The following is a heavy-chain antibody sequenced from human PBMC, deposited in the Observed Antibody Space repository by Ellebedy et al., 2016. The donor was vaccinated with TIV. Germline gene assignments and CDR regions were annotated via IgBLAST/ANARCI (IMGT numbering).Heavy chain of an antibody. CDR2: IWYDGSNK. CDR3: ARAADDLWTGNYYYYYGMDV. CDR1: GYTFSNYG. J-gene: IGHJ6*02. Sequence: GESLKISXAASGYTFSNYGMHWVRQTPGKGPEWVAVIWYDGSNKYYGDSMKGRFTISRDNSKNTLYLQMNSLRAEDTAVYYCARAADDLWTGNYYYYYGMDVWGQGTMVTVSS. D-gene: IGHD3/OR15-3a*01. V-gene: IGHV3-33*01.